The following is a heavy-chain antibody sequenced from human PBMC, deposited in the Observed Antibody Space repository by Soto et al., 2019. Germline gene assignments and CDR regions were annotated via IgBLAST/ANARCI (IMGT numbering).Heavy chain of an antibody. D-gene: IGHD2-8*01. Sequence: EVQLVESGGGLVQPGRSLRLSCAASGFTFDDYAMHWVRQAPGKGLEWVSGISWNSGSIDYADSVKGRFTISRDNAKNSLXXQXNXXRAEDTALYYCAKGVRYCTNGVCYGSNYYYYGMDVWGQGTTVTVSS. J-gene: IGHJ6*02. CDR2: ISWNSGSI. V-gene: IGHV3-9*01. CDR3: AKGVRYCTNGVCYGSNYYYYGMDV. CDR1: GFTFDDYA.